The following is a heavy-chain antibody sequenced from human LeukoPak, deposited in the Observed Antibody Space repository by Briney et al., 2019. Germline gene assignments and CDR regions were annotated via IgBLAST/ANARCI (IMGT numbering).Heavy chain of an antibody. V-gene: IGHV1-2*02. Sequence: GASVKVSCKASGYAFTGYYMHWVRQAPGQGLEWMGWINPNSGGTNYVQKFQGRVTMTRDTSISTAYMELSRLRSDDTAVYYCARNVWGYDSSGYDAFDIGAKGQWSPSLQ. J-gene: IGHJ3*02. CDR1: GYAFTGYY. CDR2: INPNSGGT. D-gene: IGHD3-22*01. CDR3: ARNVWGYDSSGYDAFDI.